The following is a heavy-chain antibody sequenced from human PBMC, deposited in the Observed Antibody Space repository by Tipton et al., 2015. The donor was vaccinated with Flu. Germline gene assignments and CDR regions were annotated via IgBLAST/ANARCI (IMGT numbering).Heavy chain of an antibody. J-gene: IGHJ6*02. D-gene: IGHD5-24*01. Sequence: QVQLVQSGAEVKKPGSSVKVSCKASGGTFSSYAISWVRQAPGQGLEWMGRIIPILGIANYAQKFQGRVTITADKSTSTAYMELSSLRSEDTAVYYCARDGTVEYYYYYGMDVWGQGTTVTVSS. CDR1: GGTFSSYA. CDR3: ARDGTVEYYYYYGMDV. CDR2: IIPILGIA. V-gene: IGHV1-69*09.